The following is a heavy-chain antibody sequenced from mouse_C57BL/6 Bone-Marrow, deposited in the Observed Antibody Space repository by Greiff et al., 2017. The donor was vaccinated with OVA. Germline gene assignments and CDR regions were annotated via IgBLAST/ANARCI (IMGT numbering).Heavy chain of an antibody. J-gene: IGHJ3*01. D-gene: IGHD1-1*01. Sequence: VQGVESGPGLVQPSQSLSITCTVSGFSLTSYGVHWVRQSPGKGLEWLGVIWSGGSTDYNAAFISRLSISKDNSKSQVFFKMNSLQADDTAIYYCARGYYGSSQAWFAYWGQGTLVTVSA. CDR2: IWSGGST. CDR1: GFSLTSYG. V-gene: IGHV2-2*01. CDR3: ARGYYGSSQAWFAY.